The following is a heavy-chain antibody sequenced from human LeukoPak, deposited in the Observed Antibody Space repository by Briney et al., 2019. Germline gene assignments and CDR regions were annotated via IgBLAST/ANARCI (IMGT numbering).Heavy chain of an antibody. CDR2: IYHSGST. CDR3: ARHSGHSSTNDAFDI. Sequence: PSETLSLTCTVSGGSISSGGYYWSWIRQPPGKGLEWIGYIYHSGSTYYNPSLKRRVTISVDRSKYQFSLKLSSVTAADTAVYYCARHSGHSSTNDAFDIWGQGTMVIVSS. CDR1: GGSISSGGYY. V-gene: IGHV4-30-2*01. D-gene: IGHD6-13*01. J-gene: IGHJ3*02.